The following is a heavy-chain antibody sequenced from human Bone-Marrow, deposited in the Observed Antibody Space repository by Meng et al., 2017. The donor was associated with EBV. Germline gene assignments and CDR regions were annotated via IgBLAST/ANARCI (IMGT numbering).Heavy chain of an antibody. D-gene: IGHD1-26*01. CDR1: GGSISSSSYY. V-gene: IGHV4-39*07. CDR2: IYYSGST. CDR3: ARVSVGATFFDY. J-gene: IGHJ4*02. Sequence: QLQLQESGPRLVKPSETLSLTCTVSGGSISSSSYYWGWIRQPPGKGLEWIGSIYYSGSTYYNPSLKSRVTISVDTSKNQFSLKLSSVTAADTAVYYCARVSVGATFFDYWGQGTLVTVSS.